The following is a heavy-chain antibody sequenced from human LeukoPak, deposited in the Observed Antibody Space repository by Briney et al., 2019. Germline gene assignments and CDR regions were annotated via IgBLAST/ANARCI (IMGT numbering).Heavy chain of an antibody. CDR1: GGSISSYY. J-gene: IGHJ4*02. Sequence: SETLSLTCTVSGGSISSYYWSWIRQPAGKGLEWIGRIHTSGNTNYNPSLKSRVTMSVDTSKNEFSLKLSSVTAADTAVYYCAGAYYYGSGTYYNSDQWGQGTLVTVSS. V-gene: IGHV4-4*07. CDR2: IHTSGNT. D-gene: IGHD3-10*01. CDR3: AGAYYYGSGTYYNSDQ.